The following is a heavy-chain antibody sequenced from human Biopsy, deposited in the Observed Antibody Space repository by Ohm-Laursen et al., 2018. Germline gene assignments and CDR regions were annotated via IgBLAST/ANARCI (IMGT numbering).Heavy chain of an antibody. D-gene: IGHD4-17*01. CDR2: IYSSGRT. CDR3: ARDAYGDYDTYY. J-gene: IGHJ6*03. V-gene: IGHV4-4*07. Sequence: PSETLSLTCTVSGGSISDYFWSWIRQPADKGLEYIGRIYSSGRTFYNPSLKSRFTMSVATSDNQFTLKLSSGTAADTAVYFCARDAYGDYDTYY. CDR1: GGSISDYF.